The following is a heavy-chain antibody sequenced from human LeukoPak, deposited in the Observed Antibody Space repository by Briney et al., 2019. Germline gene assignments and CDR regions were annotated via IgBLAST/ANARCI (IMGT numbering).Heavy chain of an antibody. D-gene: IGHD2-2*02. Sequence: GGSLRLSCAASGFTFSSYSMNWVRQAPGKGLEWGSSISSSSSYIYYEDSVKGRFTISRDNAKNSLYLQMNSLRAEDTAVYYCARVGRRDIVVVPAAIRGGIDYWGQGTLVTVSS. CDR1: GFTFSSYS. V-gene: IGHV3-21*01. CDR2: ISSSSSYI. CDR3: ARVGRRDIVVVPAAIRGGIDY. J-gene: IGHJ4*02.